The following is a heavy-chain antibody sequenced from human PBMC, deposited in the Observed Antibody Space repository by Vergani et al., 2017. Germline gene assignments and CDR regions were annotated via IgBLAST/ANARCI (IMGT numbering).Heavy chain of an antibody. D-gene: IGHD3-9*01. Sequence: QVQLVESGGGVVQPGGSLRLSCAASGFTFSSYGMHWVRQAPGKGLEWVAFIRYDGSNKYYADSVKGRFIISRDNSKNTLYLQMNSLRAEDTAVYYCAKDLDDILTGPFDYWGQGTLVTVSS. CDR1: GFTFSSYG. CDR3: AKDLDDILTGPFDY. J-gene: IGHJ4*02. V-gene: IGHV3-30*02. CDR2: IRYDGSNK.